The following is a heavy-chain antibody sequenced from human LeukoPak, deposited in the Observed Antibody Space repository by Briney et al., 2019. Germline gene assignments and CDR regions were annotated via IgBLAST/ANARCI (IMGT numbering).Heavy chain of an antibody. J-gene: IGHJ6*02. CDR2: INHSGST. CDR1: GGSFSGYY. Sequence: PSETLSLTCAVYGGSFSGYYWSWIRQPPGKGLEWIGEINHSGSTNYNPSLKSRVTISVDTSKNQFSLKLSSVTAADTAVYYCARLYCSSTSCCARLYYYYGMDVWGQGTTVTVSS. V-gene: IGHV4-34*01. CDR3: ARLYCSSTSCCARLYYYYGMDV. D-gene: IGHD2-2*01.